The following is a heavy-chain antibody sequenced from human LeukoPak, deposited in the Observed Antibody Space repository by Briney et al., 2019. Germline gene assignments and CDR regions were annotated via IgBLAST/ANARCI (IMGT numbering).Heavy chain of an antibody. Sequence: SETLSLTCAASGGSISSSDWWSWVRQPPGKGLEWIGEIYHSGSTNYNPSLESRVTISVDKSKNQFSLKLSSVTAADTAVYYCARDTAMVTGAFDIWGQGTMVSVSS. J-gene: IGHJ3*02. D-gene: IGHD5-18*01. CDR2: IYHSGST. CDR3: ARDTAMVTGAFDI. CDR1: GGSISSSDW. V-gene: IGHV4-4*02.